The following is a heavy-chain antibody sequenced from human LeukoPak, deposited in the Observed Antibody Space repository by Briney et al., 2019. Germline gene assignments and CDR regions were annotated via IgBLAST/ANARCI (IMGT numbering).Heavy chain of an antibody. J-gene: IGHJ6*02. CDR1: GFTFSSYA. CDR2: ISGSGGST. Sequence: GGSLGLSCAASGFTFSSYAMSWVRQAPGKGLEWVSAISGSGGSTYYADSVKGRFTISRDNSENTLYLQMNSLRAEDTAVYYCAKGTITYQYYYGMNVWGQGTTVTVSS. CDR3: AKGTITYQYYYGMNV. D-gene: IGHD2-2*01. V-gene: IGHV3-23*01.